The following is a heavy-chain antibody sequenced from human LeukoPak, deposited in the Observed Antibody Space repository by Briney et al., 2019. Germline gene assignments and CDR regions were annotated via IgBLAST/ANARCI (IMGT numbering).Heavy chain of an antibody. J-gene: IGHJ3*02. CDR2: IYYSGST. Sequence: ASETLSLTCTVSGGSISSSSYYWGWIRQPPGKGLEWIGSIYYSGSTYYNPSLKSRVTISVDTSKNQFSLKLSSVTAADTAVYYCARLMRRGYSYGSKKTGAFDIRGQGTMVTVSS. CDR1: GGSISSSSYY. D-gene: IGHD5-18*01. CDR3: ARLMRRGYSYGSKKTGAFDI. V-gene: IGHV4-39*07.